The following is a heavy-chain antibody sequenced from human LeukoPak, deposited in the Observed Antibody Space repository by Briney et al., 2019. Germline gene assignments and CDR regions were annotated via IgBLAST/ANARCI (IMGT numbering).Heavy chain of an antibody. J-gene: IGHJ5*02. V-gene: IGHV4-34*01. CDR3: ARDPTHRRYCRSTSCYMLGWFDP. CDR1: GGPFSGYY. CDR2: ITHSGST. Sequence: KPSQTLSLTRAVYGGPFSGYYWSWIPQPPGKGLECIGEITHSGSTNYNPSLKRRVTISVDTSTNQFSLKLSSVTAADTAVYFCARDPTHRRYCRSTSCYMLGWFDPWGQGTLVTVSS. D-gene: IGHD2-2*02.